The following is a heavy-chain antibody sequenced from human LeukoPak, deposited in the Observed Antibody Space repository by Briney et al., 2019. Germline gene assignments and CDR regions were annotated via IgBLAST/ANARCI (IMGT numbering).Heavy chain of an antibody. D-gene: IGHD2-8*01. J-gene: IGHJ6*03. CDR3: ARDNGGGYYYYMDV. CDR1: GFTVSSNY. V-gene: IGHV3-66*02. Sequence: PGGSLRFSCAASGFTVSSNYMSWVRQAPGKGLEWVSVIYSGGSTYYADSVKGRFTISRDNSKNTLYLQMNSLRAEDTAVYYCARDNGGGYYYYMDVWGKGTTVTVSS. CDR2: IYSGGST.